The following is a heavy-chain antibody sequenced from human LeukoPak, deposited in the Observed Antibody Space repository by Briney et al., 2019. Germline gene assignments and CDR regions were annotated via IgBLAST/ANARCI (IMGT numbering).Heavy chain of an antibody. CDR1: GFTFSSYS. CDR3: ATTHCSSTSCWNGDFDY. D-gene: IGHD2-2*01. CDR2: ISSSSSYI. Sequence: GGSLRPSCAASGFTFSSYSMNWVRQAPGKGLEWVSSISSSSSYIYYADSVKGRFTISRDNAKNSLYLQMNSLRAEDTAVYYCATTHCSSTSCWNGDFDYWGQGTLVTVSS. V-gene: IGHV3-21*01. J-gene: IGHJ4*02.